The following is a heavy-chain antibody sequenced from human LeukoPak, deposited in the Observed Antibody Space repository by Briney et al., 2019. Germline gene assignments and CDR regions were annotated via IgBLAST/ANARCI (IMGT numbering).Heavy chain of an antibody. CDR1: VYTFTTYG. CDR2: CSTYNGNT. D-gene: IGHD3-10*01. V-gene: IGHV1-18*01. Sequence: ASVKVSCKASVYTFTTYGISWGRQGPGQGLEWMGWCSTYNGNTSYAQKFQGRVTMTTDTSTSTAYMELRSLRSDDTAVYYCARVDYGSGSSGAFDIWGQGTMVTVSS. J-gene: IGHJ3*02. CDR3: ARVDYGSGSSGAFDI.